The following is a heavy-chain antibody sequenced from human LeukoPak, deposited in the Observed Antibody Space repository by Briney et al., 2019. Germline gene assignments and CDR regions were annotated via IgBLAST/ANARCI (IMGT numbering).Heavy chain of an antibody. CDR1: GYTFTGSF. V-gene: IGHV1-2*02. CDR2: INPNSGGS. Sequence: GASVKVSRKASGYTFTGSFVHWVRQVPGQGFEWMGWINPNSGGSNYAQKFQGGVSMTSDTSISTAYLELSRLRFDDTAVYYCARDGSSDRYFHTWGQGTLVTVSS. CDR3: ARDGSSDRYFHT. D-gene: IGHD3-16*02. J-gene: IGHJ5*02.